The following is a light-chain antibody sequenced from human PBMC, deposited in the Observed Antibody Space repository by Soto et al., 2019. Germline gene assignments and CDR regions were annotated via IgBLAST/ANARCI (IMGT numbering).Light chain of an antibody. J-gene: IGKJ5*01. V-gene: IGKV3-11*01. CDR3: QQRDGSST. Sequence: VLTHSPFALSSPPRERAPLSCRASQTVSNQLAWYQQKPGQAPRLLIYDASRRVTGIPARFSGSGSGTDFTLALSSLEPEDFAVYYCQQRDGSSTFGQGTRLE. CDR1: QTVSNQ. CDR2: DAS.